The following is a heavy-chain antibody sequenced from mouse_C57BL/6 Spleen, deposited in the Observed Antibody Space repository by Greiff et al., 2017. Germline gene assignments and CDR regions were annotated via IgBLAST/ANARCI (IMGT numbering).Heavy chain of an antibody. V-gene: IGHV14-4*01. CDR1: GFNITDDY. J-gene: IGHJ2*01. D-gene: IGHD1-1*01. CDR3: TTSITTVVADY. CDR2: IDPENGDT. Sequence: VQLQQSGAELVRPGASVKLSCTASGFNITDDYMHWVKQRPEQGLEWIGWIDPENGDTEYASKFQGKATITADTSSNTAYLQLSSLTSEDTAVYYCTTSITTVVADYWGQGTTRTVSS.